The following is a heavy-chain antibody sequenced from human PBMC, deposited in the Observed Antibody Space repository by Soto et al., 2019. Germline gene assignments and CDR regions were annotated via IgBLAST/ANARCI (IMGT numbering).Heavy chain of an antibody. D-gene: IGHD3-3*01. CDR3: ARGQRFSDWFDP. CDR2: IYSSGNT. Sequence: PSETLSLTCTVSGGTISGYYWTWIRQPAGKGLEWIGRIYSSGNTKYNPSLQSRVTMSLDTSNNQFSLRLTSVTAADTAVYYCARGQRFSDWFDPWGQGTLVTVSS. V-gene: IGHV4-4*07. CDR1: GGTISGYY. J-gene: IGHJ5*02.